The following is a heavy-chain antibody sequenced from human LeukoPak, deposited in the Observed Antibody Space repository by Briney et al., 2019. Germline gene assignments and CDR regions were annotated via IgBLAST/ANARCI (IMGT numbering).Heavy chain of an antibody. CDR2: INTNTGNP. CDR1: GYTFTSYA. V-gene: IGHV7-4-1*02. Sequence: GASVKVSCKASGYTFTSYAMNWVRQAPGQGLEWMGWINTNTGNPTYAQGFTGRFVFSLDTSVSTAYLQISSLKAEDTAVYYCASFKRITMIVDRSGAQSDYFDYWGQGTLVTVSS. J-gene: IGHJ4*02. CDR3: ASFKRITMIVDRSGAQSDYFDY. D-gene: IGHD3-22*01.